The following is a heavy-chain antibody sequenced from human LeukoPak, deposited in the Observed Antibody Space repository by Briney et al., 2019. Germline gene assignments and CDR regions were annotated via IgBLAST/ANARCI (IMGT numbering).Heavy chain of an antibody. D-gene: IGHD2-2*01. J-gene: IGHJ4*02. CDR2: IRFDGSNK. CDR1: GFTFSHYD. CDR3: ANTPPSIVVVPAALEN. V-gene: IGHV3-30*02. Sequence: GGSLRLSCATTGFTFSHYDMHWVRQAPGKGLEWVAFIRFDGSNKYYADSVKGRFTFSRDNSKSTVYLQMNSLRPEDTAVYYCANTPPSIVVVPAALENWGQGTLVTVSP.